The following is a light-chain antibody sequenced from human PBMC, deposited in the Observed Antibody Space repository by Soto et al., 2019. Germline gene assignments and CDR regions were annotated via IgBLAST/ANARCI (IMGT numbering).Light chain of an antibody. CDR3: QQYGSSPLT. CDR1: QSVSSSF. V-gene: IGKV3-20*01. J-gene: IGKJ4*01. Sequence: ETVLTQSPGTLSLSPGERATLSCRASQSVSSSFLAWYQQKPGQAPRLLIYGASSGATGIPDRFIGSGSGTDFTLTISRLEPEDFAVYYCQQYGSSPLTFGGGTKVEIK. CDR2: GAS.